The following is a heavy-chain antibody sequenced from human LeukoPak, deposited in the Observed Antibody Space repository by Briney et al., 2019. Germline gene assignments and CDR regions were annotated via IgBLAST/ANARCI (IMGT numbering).Heavy chain of an antibody. V-gene: IGHV3-64D*06. J-gene: IGHJ1*01. CDR1: GFTFSSYA. CDR3: VKVGYCSSTSCYPEYFQH. D-gene: IGHD2-2*01. Sequence: GGSLRLSCSATGFTFSSYAMHWVRQAPGKGLEYVSAISSNGGNTYYAGSVKGRSTISRDNSNNTLYLQMSSLRAEDTAVYYCVKVGYCSSTSCYPEYFQHWGQGTLVTVSS. CDR2: ISSNGGNT.